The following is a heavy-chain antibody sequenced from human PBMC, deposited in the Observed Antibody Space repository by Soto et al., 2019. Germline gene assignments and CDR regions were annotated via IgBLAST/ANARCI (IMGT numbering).Heavy chain of an antibody. V-gene: IGHV3-66*01. CDR3: ARDRKGYYDSSGYEFDY. J-gene: IGHJ4*02. D-gene: IGHD3-22*01. CDR2: IYSGGST. Sequence: PGGSLRLSCAASVFTVSSNYMSWVRQAPGKGLEWVSVIYSGGSTYYADSVKGRFTISRDNSKNTLYLQMNSLRAEDTAVYYCARDRKGYYDSSGYEFDYWGQGTLVTVS. CDR1: VFTVSSNY.